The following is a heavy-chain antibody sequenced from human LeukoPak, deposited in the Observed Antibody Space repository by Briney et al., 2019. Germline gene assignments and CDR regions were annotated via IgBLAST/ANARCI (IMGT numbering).Heavy chain of an antibody. CDR1: GGTFSNSA. D-gene: IGHD3-3*01. Sequence: SVKVSCKASGGTFSNSAISWVRQAPGQGLEWMGEIIPIFGTTNYAQNFQGGITITTDESTSTAYMELSSLRSEDTAVYYCARGRSVFWSGYYAFDYWGQGTLVTVSS. CDR3: ARGRSVFWSGYYAFDY. V-gene: IGHV1-69*05. J-gene: IGHJ4*02. CDR2: IIPIFGTT.